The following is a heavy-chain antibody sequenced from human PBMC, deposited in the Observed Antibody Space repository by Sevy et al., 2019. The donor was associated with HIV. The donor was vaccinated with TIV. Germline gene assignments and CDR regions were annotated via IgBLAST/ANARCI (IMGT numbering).Heavy chain of an antibody. CDR2: IYHSGST. D-gene: IGHD3-10*01. CDR1: GYSISSGYY. Sequence: SETLSLTCAVSGYSISSGYYWGWIRQPPGKGLEWIGSIYHSGSTYYNPSLKSRVTISVDTSKNQFSLKLSSVTAADTAVYYCARLKRGFGDSFDYWGQGTLVTVS. CDR3: ARLKRGFGDSFDY. V-gene: IGHV4-38-2*01. J-gene: IGHJ4*02.